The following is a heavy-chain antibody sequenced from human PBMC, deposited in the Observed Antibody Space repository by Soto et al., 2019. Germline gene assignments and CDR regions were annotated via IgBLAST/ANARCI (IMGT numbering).Heavy chain of an antibody. CDR2: ISYDGSEK. V-gene: IGHV3-30*18. D-gene: IGHD5-12*01. CDR1: GFTFNNSG. Sequence: QVQLVDSGGGVVQPGRSLRLSCRVSGFTFNNSGMHWVRQAPGKGLEWMAVISYDGSEKHYADSMKGRLTISRDNSKDTLHLQMNSLRAEDTAIYFCVKDRVPGAYGHYYGMDVWGQGTTVTVSS. CDR3: VKDRVPGAYGHYYGMDV. J-gene: IGHJ6*02.